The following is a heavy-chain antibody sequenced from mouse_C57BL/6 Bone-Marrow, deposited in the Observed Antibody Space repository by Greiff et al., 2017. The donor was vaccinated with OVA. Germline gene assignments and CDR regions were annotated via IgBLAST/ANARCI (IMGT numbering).Heavy chain of an antibody. CDR3: TRRETTVVARGFAY. D-gene: IGHD1-1*01. CDR2: IYPGNSDT. J-gene: IGHJ3*01. Sequence: EVQLQQSGTVLARPGASVKMSCKTSGYTFTSYWMHWVKQRPGQGLEWIGAIYPGNSDTSYNQKFKGKATLTAVTSARTAYMELSSLTNEDSAVYYCTRRETTVVARGFAYWGQGTLVTVSA. CDR1: GYTFTSYW. V-gene: IGHV1-5*01.